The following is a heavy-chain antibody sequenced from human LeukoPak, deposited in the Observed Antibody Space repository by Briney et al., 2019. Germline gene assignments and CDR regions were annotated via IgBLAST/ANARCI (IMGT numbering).Heavy chain of an antibody. Sequence: GGSLRLSCTVSGFTVSSNSMSWVRQAPGKGLERVSFIYGDNTHYSDSVKGRFTISRDNSKNTLYLQMNSLRAEDTAVYYCARVTYGSGTYGAFDYWGQGTLVTVSS. D-gene: IGHD3-10*01. V-gene: IGHV3-53*01. CDR1: GFTVSSNS. CDR3: ARVTYGSGTYGAFDY. CDR2: IYGDNT. J-gene: IGHJ4*02.